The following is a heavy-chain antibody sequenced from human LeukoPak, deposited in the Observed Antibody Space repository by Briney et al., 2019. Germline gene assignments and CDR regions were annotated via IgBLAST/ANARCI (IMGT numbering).Heavy chain of an antibody. J-gene: IGHJ5*02. CDR1: GGSFSGYY. V-gene: IGHV4-34*01. D-gene: IGHD3-10*01. Sequence: SETLSLTCAVYGGSFSGYYWSWIRQPPGKGLEWIGEINHSGSINYNPSLKSRVTISVDTSKNQFSLKLSSVTAADTAVYYCARHETWGSGNLQGFDPWGQGTLVTVSS. CDR2: INHSGSI. CDR3: ARHETWGSGNLQGFDP.